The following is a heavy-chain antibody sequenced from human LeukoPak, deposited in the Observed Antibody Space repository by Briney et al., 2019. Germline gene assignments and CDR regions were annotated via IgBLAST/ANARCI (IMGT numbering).Heavy chain of an antibody. CDR3: ARDSTQYSSSSWDYYYMDV. CDR1: GFTFSDYY. CDR2: ISSSGSTI. J-gene: IGHJ6*03. D-gene: IGHD6-6*01. Sequence: GGSLRLSCAASGFTFSDYYMSWIRQAPGKGLEWVSYISSSGSTIYYADSVKGRFTISRDNAKNSLYLQMNSLRAEDTAVYYCARDSTQYSSSSWDYYYMDVWGKGTTVTVSS. V-gene: IGHV3-11*01.